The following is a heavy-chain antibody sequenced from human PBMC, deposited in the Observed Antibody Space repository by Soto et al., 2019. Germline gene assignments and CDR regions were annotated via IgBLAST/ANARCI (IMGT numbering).Heavy chain of an antibody. CDR2: ISGSGGST. J-gene: IGHJ5*02. CDR3: AKDPDGDLKPNGGYKWFDP. Sequence: PGVSLRLSFAASGFTFSSYSMSWVRQAPGKGLEWVSAISGSGGSTYYADSVKGRFTISRDNSKNTLYLQMNSLRAEDTAVYYCAKDPDGDLKPNGGYKWFDPWGQGTLVTVSS. CDR1: GFTFSSYS. D-gene: IGHD4-17*01. V-gene: IGHV3-23*01.